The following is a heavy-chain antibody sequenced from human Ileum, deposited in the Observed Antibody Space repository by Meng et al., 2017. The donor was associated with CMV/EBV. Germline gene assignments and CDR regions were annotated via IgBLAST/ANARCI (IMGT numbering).Heavy chain of an antibody. D-gene: IGHD1-26*01. CDR3: VTGYGSGGYYFY. J-gene: IGHJ4*02. V-gene: IGHV3-74*01. CDR2: IDRDGITT. Sequence: GESLKISCAASGFTLSTYWMHWVRQGPGKGLLWVSRIDRDGITTNYADSVKGRFTISRDNAENTLFLQMNSLRAEDTAVYYCVTGYGSGGYYFYWGQGTLVTVSS. CDR1: GFTLSTYW.